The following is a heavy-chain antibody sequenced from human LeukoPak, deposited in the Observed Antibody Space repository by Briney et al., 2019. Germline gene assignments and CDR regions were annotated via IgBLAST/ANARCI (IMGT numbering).Heavy chain of an antibody. V-gene: IGHV4-59*01. Sequence: SETLSLTCTVSGGSISSYYWSWIRQPLGKGLEWIGYIYYSGYTNYSPSLKSRVTISLDTSKNQFSLKLSSVTAADTAVYYCALGGYYDSSGYLSPPKLWGQGTLVTVSS. CDR1: GGSISSYY. CDR2: IYYSGYT. J-gene: IGHJ4*02. CDR3: ALGGYYDSSGYLSPPKL. D-gene: IGHD3-22*01.